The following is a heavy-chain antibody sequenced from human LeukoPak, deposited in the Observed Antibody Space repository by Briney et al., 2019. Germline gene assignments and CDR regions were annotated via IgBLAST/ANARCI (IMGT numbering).Heavy chain of an antibody. CDR2: IYHSGST. V-gene: IGHV4-4*02. Sequence: SETLSLTCAVSGGSISSSNWWSWVRQPPGKGLEWIGEIYHSGSTNYNPSLKSRVTISVDRSKNQFSLKLSSVTAADTAVYYCARSVAALNWFDPWGQGTLVTVSS. CDR3: ARSVAALNWFDP. CDR1: GGSISSSNW. D-gene: IGHD6-6*01. J-gene: IGHJ5*02.